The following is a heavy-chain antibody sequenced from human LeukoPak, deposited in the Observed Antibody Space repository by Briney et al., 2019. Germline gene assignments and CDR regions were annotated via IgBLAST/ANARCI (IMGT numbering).Heavy chain of an antibody. D-gene: IGHD6-19*01. CDR2: IYHSGST. CDR3: ARDRSWSSGLYFDY. J-gene: IGHJ4*02. CDR1: GYSLSSGYY. Sequence: SETLSLTCAVSGYSLSSGYYWGWIRQPPGKGLEWIGSIYHSGSTYYNPSLKSRVTISVDTSKNQLSLKLSSVTAADTAVYYCARDRSWSSGLYFDYWGQGTLVTVSS. V-gene: IGHV4-38-2*02.